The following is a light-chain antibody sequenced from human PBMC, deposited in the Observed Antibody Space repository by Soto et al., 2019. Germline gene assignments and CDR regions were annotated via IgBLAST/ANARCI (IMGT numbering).Light chain of an antibody. V-gene: IGLV2-14*01. CDR2: DVS. J-gene: IGLJ1*01. Sequence: QSALTQPASVSGSPGQSITISCAGTNSDFPYKYVSWYQQQPGKAPKLMIYDVSNRPSGVSNRFSGSKSGNTASLTISGLQADDEADYYCCSYTSSDTLYVFGPGTKLTVL. CDR3: CSYTSSDTLYV. CDR1: NSDFPYKY.